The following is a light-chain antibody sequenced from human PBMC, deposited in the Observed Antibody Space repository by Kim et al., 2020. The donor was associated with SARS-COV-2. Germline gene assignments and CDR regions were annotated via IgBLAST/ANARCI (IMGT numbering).Light chain of an antibody. Sequence: SPGERATHSCRASQSISSNLAWYQQKPGQAPRLLIYGASTRATGIPARFSGSGSGTEFTLTISSLQSEDFAVYYCQQYNNWPPGYIFGQGTKLEI. J-gene: IGKJ2*01. V-gene: IGKV3-15*01. CDR1: QSISSN. CDR2: GAS. CDR3: QQYNNWPPGYI.